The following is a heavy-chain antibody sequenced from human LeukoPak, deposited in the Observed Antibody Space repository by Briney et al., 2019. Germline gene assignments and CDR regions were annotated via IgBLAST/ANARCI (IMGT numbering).Heavy chain of an antibody. D-gene: IGHD3-22*01. Sequence: PGGSLRLSCAASGFGFSNYGMHWFRQAPGKGLEWVAFISYDGYNKYYPDSVKGRFTISRDNSKNTLYLQMNSLRAEDTAVYYCASTETPDYYDSNGFYPYYFDYWGQGTLVSVSS. CDR3: ASTETPDYYDSNGFYPYYFDY. V-gene: IGHV3-30*03. CDR2: ISYDGYNK. J-gene: IGHJ4*02. CDR1: GFGFSNYG.